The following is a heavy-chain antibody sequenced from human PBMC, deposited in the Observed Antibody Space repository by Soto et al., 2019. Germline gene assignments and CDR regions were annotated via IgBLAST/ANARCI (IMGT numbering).Heavy chain of an antibody. CDR1: GATFSSHA. Sequence: GASVKVSCKTSGATFSSHALSWVRQAPGQGLEWVGGIIPLSATANYAQKFQGRLSIIADTSTSTAYMDLSGLTSADTAVYFCARSTSSAWDYFDHWGQGTLVTVSS. CDR2: IIPLSATA. CDR3: ARSTSSAWDYFDH. V-gene: IGHV1-69*06. J-gene: IGHJ4*02. D-gene: IGHD2-2*01.